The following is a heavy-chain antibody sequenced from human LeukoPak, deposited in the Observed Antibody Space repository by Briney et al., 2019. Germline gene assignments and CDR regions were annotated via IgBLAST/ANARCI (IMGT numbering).Heavy chain of an antibody. V-gene: IGHV4-4*07. CDR2: IYTTGST. D-gene: IGHD1-26*01. J-gene: IGHJ4*02. Sequence: PSETLSLTCTVSGGSISSYYWSWLRQPAGKGLEWIGRIYTTGSTNYNPSLKGRVTMSLDTSKNQFSLSLTSVTAADTAVYYCASLLLQAGDAYWGQGTLVTVSS. CDR3: ASLLLQAGDAY. CDR1: GGSISSYY.